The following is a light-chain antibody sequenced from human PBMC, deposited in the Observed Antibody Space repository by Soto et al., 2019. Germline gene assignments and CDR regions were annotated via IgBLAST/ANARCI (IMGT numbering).Light chain of an antibody. V-gene: IGKV3-15*01. CDR3: QQYNNWVFT. CDR2: GAS. J-gene: IGKJ3*01. CDR1: QSVSNN. Sequence: EIVMTQSPATLSVSPGERATLSCRASQSVSNNLAWYQQKPGQAPRLLLYGASTRATGIPARFSGSGSGTEFTLTISSLQSEDFAVYYCQQYNNWVFTFGPGTKVDIK.